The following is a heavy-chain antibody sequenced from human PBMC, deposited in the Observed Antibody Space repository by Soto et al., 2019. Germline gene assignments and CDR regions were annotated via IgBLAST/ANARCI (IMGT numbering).Heavy chain of an antibody. J-gene: IGHJ6*03. Sequence: QLQLQESGPGLVKPSETLSLTCTVSGGSISSSTSYWGWIRQPPGKGLEWIGSINYSGSTYYSPSLKSRVTISADTSKNQFSLKLSSVTAAETAVYYCARPVNYYYYYMDVWGKGTLVTVSS. CDR2: INYSGST. CDR3: ARPVNYYYYYMDV. V-gene: IGHV4-39*01. CDR1: GGSISSSTSY.